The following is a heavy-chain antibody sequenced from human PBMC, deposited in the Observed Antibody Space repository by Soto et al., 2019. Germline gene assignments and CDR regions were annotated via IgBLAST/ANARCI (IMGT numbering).Heavy chain of an antibody. J-gene: IGHJ4*02. CDR3: AKSVPDPACRGGGCHRTFDY. CDR1: GFTLGAYV. Sequence: QVQLVESGGGVVQPGGSVRLSCTASGFTLGAYVMHWVRQAQGKGPEWVAAISADGRDLFYAASVEGRFTISRDNSKNTLFLQMNSLTSEDTSVYSCAKSVPDPACRGGGCHRTFDYWGQGPLVTVSS. CDR2: ISADGRDL. V-gene: IGHV3-30*18. D-gene: IGHD2-15*01.